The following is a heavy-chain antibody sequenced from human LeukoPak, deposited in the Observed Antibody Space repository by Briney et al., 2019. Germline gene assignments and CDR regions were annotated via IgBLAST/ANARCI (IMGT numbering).Heavy chain of an antibody. J-gene: IGHJ4*02. CDR2: ISAYNGNT. CDR1: GYTFTSYG. D-gene: IGHD6-19*01. V-gene: IGHV1-18*01. Sequence: GASVKVSCKASGYTFTSYGISLVRQAPGQGLEWMGWISAYNGNTNYAQKLQGRVTMTTDTSTSTAYMELRSLGSDDTAVYYCARVGLAVAGNPFDYWGQGTLVTVSS. CDR3: ARVGLAVAGNPFDY.